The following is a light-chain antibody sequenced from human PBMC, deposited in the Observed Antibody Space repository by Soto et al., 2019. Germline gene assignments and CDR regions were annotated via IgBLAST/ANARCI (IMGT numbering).Light chain of an antibody. J-gene: IGLJ1*01. V-gene: IGLV2-14*01. Sequence: QSALTQPASVSGSPGQSITISCTGTSSDVGGYNYVSWYQQHPGKAPKVMIYEVTNRPSGVSHRFSGSKSGNTASLTISGLQAEDEADYYCSSYTCSSTLYGFGTGTKLTVL. CDR1: SSDVGGYNY. CDR2: EVT. CDR3: SSYTCSSTLYG.